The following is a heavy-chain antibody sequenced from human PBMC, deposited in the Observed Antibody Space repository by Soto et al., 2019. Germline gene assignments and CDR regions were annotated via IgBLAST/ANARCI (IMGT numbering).Heavy chain of an antibody. CDR1: GGSISSYY. Sequence: SETLSLTWTVSGGSISSYYWSWIRQPPGKGLEWIGYIYYSGSTNYNPSLKSRVTISVDTSKNQFSLKLSSVTAADTAVYYCARGEAAAEDYYYMDVWGKGTTVTVSS. V-gene: IGHV4-59*01. J-gene: IGHJ6*03. D-gene: IGHD6-13*01. CDR2: IYYSGST. CDR3: ARGEAAAEDYYYMDV.